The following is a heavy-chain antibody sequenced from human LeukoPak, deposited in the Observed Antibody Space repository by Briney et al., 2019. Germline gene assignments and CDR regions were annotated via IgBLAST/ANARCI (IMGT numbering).Heavy chain of an antibody. V-gene: IGHV4-4*07. Sequence: SETLSLTCTVSGGSISSYYWSWIRQPAGKGLEGIGRIYTSGSTNYNPSLKSRVPMSVATSKTQFSLKLSSVTAADTAVYYCARAGTKLRYFDWSLDYWGQGTLVTVSS. CDR2: IYTSGST. J-gene: IGHJ4*02. D-gene: IGHD3-9*01. CDR1: GGSISSYY. CDR3: ARAGTKLRYFDWSLDY.